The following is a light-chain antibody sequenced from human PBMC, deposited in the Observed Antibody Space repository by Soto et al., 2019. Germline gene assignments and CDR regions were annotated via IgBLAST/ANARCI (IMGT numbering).Light chain of an antibody. CDR3: HHYDVYPYT. CDR2: QAS. V-gene: IGKV1-5*03. CDR1: QSVSNW. J-gene: IGKJ2*01. Sequence: DIQMTQSPSTLSASVGERVTITCRASQSVSNWLAWYQKKPGQAPKLLIFQASTLKTGVPSRFSGSGSGTEFTLSISGLQPDDFATYYCHHYDVYPYTFGPGTKLEI.